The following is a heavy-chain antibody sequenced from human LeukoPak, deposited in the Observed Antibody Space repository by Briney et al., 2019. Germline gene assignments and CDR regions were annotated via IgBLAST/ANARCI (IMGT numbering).Heavy chain of an antibody. V-gene: IGHV4-59*01. CDR3: ARARDYCSGGSCYSGSFYYYYMDV. Sequence: SETLSLTCTVSGGSISSYYWSWIRQPPGKGLEWIGYIYYSGSTNYNPSLKSRVTISADTSKNQFSLKLSSVTAADTAVYYCARARDYCSGGSCYSGSFYYYYMDVWGKGTTVTVSS. D-gene: IGHD2-15*01. J-gene: IGHJ6*03. CDR2: IYYSGST. CDR1: GGSISSYY.